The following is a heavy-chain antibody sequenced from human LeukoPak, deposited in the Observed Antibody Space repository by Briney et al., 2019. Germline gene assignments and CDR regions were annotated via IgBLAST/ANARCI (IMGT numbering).Heavy chain of an antibody. D-gene: IGHD3-10*01. J-gene: IGHJ3*02. Sequence: GGSLRLSCAASGFTFSSYGMHWVRQAPGKGLEWVAFIRYDGSNKYYADSVKGRFTISRDNSKNTLYLQMNSLRAEDTAVYYCAKGQGWFGELYADAFDIWGQGTMVTVSS. V-gene: IGHV3-30*02. CDR3: AKGQGWFGELYADAFDI. CDR1: GFTFSSYG. CDR2: IRYDGSNK.